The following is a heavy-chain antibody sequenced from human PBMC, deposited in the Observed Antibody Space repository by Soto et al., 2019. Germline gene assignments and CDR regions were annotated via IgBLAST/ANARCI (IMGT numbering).Heavy chain of an antibody. D-gene: IGHD3-10*01. CDR3: ARQGFDMVRGVTDLDY. V-gene: IGHV4-39*01. CDR1: GGSISSSSYY. J-gene: IGHJ4*02. Sequence: QLQLQESGPGLVKPSETLSLTCTVSGGSISSSSYYWGWIRQPPGKGLEWIGSIYYSGSTYYNPSLKSRVTISVDTSKNQFSLKLSSVTAADTAVYYCARQGFDMVRGVTDLDYWGQGTLVTVSS. CDR2: IYYSGST.